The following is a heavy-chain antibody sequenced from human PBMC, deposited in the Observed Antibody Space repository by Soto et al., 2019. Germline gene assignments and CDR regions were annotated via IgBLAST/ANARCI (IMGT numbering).Heavy chain of an antibody. CDR3: ASAPDSSGYYGY. J-gene: IGHJ4*02. CDR2: IYHSGST. V-gene: IGHV4-30-2*01. CDR1: GGSISSGGYS. Sequence: SETLSLTCAVSGGSISSGGYSWSWILQPPGKGLEWIGYIYHSGSTYYNPSLKSRVTISVDRSKNQFSLKLSSVTAADTAVYYCASAPDSSGYYGYWGQGTLVTVSS. D-gene: IGHD3-22*01.